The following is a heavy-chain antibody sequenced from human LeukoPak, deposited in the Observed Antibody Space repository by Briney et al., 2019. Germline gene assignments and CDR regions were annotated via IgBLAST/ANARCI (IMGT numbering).Heavy chain of an antibody. D-gene: IGHD6-6*01. CDR3: ARVGYSSSQPFDY. J-gene: IGHJ4*02. Sequence: SETLSLTCAVYGGSFSGYYWSWIRQPPGKGLEWIGEINHSGSTNYNPSLKSRVTISVDASKNQFSLKLSSVTAADTAVYYCARVGYSSSQPFDYWGQGTLVTVSS. CDR1: GGSFSGYY. CDR2: INHSGST. V-gene: IGHV4-34*01.